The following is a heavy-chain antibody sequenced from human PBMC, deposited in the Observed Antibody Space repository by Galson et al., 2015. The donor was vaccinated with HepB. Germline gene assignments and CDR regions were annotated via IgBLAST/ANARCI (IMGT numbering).Heavy chain of an antibody. CDR1: GFIFSSYS. D-gene: IGHD6-19*01. CDR3: AREDSSGWYYYGMDV. J-gene: IGHJ6*02. V-gene: IGHV3-21*06. CDR2: ISRSSSNI. Sequence: SLRLSCAASGFIFSSYSMTWVRQAPGKGLEWVASISRSSSNIYYGDSVKGRFTISRDNAKNSLSLQMNDLRVEDTAVYYCAREDSSGWYYYGMDVWGQGTTATVS.